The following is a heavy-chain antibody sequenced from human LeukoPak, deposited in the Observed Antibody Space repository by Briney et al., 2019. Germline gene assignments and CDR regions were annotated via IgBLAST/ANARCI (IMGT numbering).Heavy chain of an antibody. V-gene: IGHV3-66*02. Sequence: GGSLRLSCAASGITVSSNYMSWVRQAPGMGLEWVSLIYSGGSTYYADSVKGRFTISRDNSKNTLYLQMNSLRVEDTAVYYCASAGDSTVFYYYYSMDVRGKGTTVTVSS. CDR2: IYSGGST. CDR1: GITVSSNY. D-gene: IGHD4-17*01. J-gene: IGHJ6*03. CDR3: ASAGDSTVFYYYYSMDV.